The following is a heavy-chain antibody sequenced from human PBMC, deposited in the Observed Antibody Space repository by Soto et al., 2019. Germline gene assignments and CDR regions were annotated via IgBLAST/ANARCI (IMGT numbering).Heavy chain of an antibody. CDR3: ARDNEGGYSAASPFDY. V-gene: IGHV1-18*01. J-gene: IGHJ4*02. D-gene: IGHD5-18*01. CDR2: ISGYNGNT. Sequence: QVQLVQSGAEVKKPGASEKVSCKASGYTFTTYGISWVRQAPGQGLEWMGWISGYNGNTNYAQDVQGRVTMTTDTSTITAYMELRSLRSDDTAVYYCARDNEGGYSAASPFDYWGQGTLVTVSS. CDR1: GYTFTTYG.